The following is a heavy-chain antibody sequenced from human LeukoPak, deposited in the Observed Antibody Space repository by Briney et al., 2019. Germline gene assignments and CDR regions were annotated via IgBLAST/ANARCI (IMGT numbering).Heavy chain of an antibody. V-gene: IGHV3-33*08. J-gene: IGHJ4*02. CDR3: ARDLESVFDY. D-gene: IGHD3-3*01. CDR2: IWYDGSNK. Sequence: GGSLRLSCAASGFTFSSYAMSWVRQAPGKGLEWVAVIWYDGSNKYYADSVKGRFTISRDNSKNTLYLQMNSLRAEDTAVYYCARDLESVFDYWGQGTLVTVSS. CDR1: GFTFSSYA.